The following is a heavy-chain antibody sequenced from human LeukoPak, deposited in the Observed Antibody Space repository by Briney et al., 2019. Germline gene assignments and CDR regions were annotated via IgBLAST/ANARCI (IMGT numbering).Heavy chain of an antibody. J-gene: IGHJ6*02. CDR3: ARDRGYCTNGVCYSYGMDV. CDR2: IWYDGSNK. CDR1: GFTFSSYN. Sequence: PGGSLTLSCAASGFTFSSYNMNWVRQPPGKGLEWVAVIWYDGSNKYYADSVKGRFTISRDNSKNTLYLQMNSLRAEDTAVYYCARDRGYCTNGVCYSYGMDVWGQGTTVTVSS. V-gene: IGHV3-33*08. D-gene: IGHD2-8*01.